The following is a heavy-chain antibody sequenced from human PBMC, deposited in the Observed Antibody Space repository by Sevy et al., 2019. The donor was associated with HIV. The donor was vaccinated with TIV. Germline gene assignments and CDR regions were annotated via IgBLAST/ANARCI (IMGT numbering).Heavy chain of an antibody. D-gene: IGHD3-22*01. CDR2: ISSSRSSI. CDR3: ARSKYYYDSSGYSPFGY. CDR1: GFTFSDYY. J-gene: IGHJ4*02. V-gene: IGHV3-11*01. Sequence: GGSLRLSCAASGFTFSDYYMSWIRQAPGKGLEWVSYISSSRSSIYYADSVKGRFTISRDNAKNSLYLQMNSLRAEDTAVYYCARSKYYYDSSGYSPFGYWGQGTLVTVSS.